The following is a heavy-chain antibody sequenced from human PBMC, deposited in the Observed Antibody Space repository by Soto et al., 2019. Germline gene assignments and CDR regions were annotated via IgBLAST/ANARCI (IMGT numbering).Heavy chain of an antibody. J-gene: IGHJ6*02. CDR1: GESVSSNSAA. V-gene: IGHV6-1*01. CDR2: TYYRSKWYN. D-gene: IGHD2-2*01. CDR3: ARDQDIVVVPAAMSYGMDV. Sequence: SQTLSLTCAISGESVSSNSAAWNWIRQSPSRGLEWLGRTYYRSKWYNDYAVSVKSRITINPDTSKNQFSLQLNSVTPEDTAVYYCARDQDIVVVPAAMSYGMDVWGQGTTVTVSS.